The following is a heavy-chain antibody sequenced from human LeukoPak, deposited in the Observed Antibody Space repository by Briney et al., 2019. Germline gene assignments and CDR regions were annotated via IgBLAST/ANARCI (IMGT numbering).Heavy chain of an antibody. J-gene: IGHJ4*02. V-gene: IGHV1-2*02. CDR1: GCTITGYY. D-gene: IGHD6-6*01. CDR3: AREHSSSGGFDN. Sequence: ASVKVSCKASGCTITGYYMHWVRQAPGQGLEWMGWINPNSGGTNYAQKFQGRVTMTRDTSISTAYMELSRLGSDDTAVYYCAREHSSSGGFDNWGQGTLVTVSS. CDR2: INPNSGGT.